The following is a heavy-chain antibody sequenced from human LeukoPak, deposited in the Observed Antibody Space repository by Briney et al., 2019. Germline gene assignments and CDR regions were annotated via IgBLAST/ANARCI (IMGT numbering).Heavy chain of an antibody. Sequence: SETLSLTCSVSGGSIISYYWSWIRQPPGKGLEWIGYIYYTGITKYSPSLTSRVTISVDTSKNQFSLKLSSVTAADTAVYYCARTNYGDRYFDYWGQGTLVTVSS. V-gene: IGHV4-59*08. D-gene: IGHD4-17*01. J-gene: IGHJ4*02. CDR1: GGSIISYY. CDR2: IYYTGIT. CDR3: ARTNYGDRYFDY.